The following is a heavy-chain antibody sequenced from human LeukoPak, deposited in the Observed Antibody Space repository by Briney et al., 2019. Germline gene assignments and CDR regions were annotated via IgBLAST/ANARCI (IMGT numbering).Heavy chain of an antibody. J-gene: IGHJ4*02. CDR3: ARDPHSSSSAHSDY. D-gene: IGHD6-6*01. CDR2: ISAYNGNT. Sequence: ASVKVSCKASGYTFTSYGISWVRQAPGQGLEWMGWISAYNGNTNYAQKLQGRVTMTTDTSTSTAYMELRSLRSDDTAVYYCARDPHSSSSAHSDYWGQGTLVTVSS. CDR1: GYTFTSYG. V-gene: IGHV1-18*01.